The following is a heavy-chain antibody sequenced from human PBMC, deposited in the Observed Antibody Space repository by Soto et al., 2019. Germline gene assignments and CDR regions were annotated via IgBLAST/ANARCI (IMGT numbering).Heavy chain of an antibody. V-gene: IGHV1-18*01. Sequence: ASVKVSCKASGYTFTSYGISWVRQAPGQGLEWMGWISAYNGNTNYAQKLQGRVTMTTDTSTSTAYMELRSLRSDDTAVYYCARVGAVGSTSCYAFDIWGQGTMVTVSS. D-gene: IGHD2-2*01. CDR2: ISAYNGNT. J-gene: IGHJ3*02. CDR1: GYTFTSYG. CDR3: ARVGAVGSTSCYAFDI.